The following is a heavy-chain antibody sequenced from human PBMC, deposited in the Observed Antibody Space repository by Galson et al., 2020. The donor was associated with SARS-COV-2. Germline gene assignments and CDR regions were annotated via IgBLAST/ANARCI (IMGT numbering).Heavy chain of an antibody. CDR2: ISSSGSTI. J-gene: IGHJ6*02. Sequence: GGSLRLSCAASGFTFSDYYMSWIRQAPGKGLEWVSYISSSGSTIYYADSVKGRFTISRDNAKNSLYLQMNSLRAEDTAVYYCARELAVAGTGGPRYYYGMDVWGQGTTVTVSS. CDR3: ARELAVAGTGGPRYYYGMDV. CDR1: GFTFSDYY. D-gene: IGHD6-19*01. V-gene: IGHV3-11*01.